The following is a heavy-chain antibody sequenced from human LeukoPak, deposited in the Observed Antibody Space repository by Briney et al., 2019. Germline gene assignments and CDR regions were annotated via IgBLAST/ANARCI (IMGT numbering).Heavy chain of an antibody. J-gene: IGHJ3*02. CDR1: GLTVNNHY. V-gene: IGHV3-53*05. CDR3: ARERSPMSPKEYSSSWLGAFDI. D-gene: IGHD6-13*01. CDR2: IYPSGFT. Sequence: GGSLRLSCAASGLTVNNHYMTWVRQAPGKGLDFVSRIYPSGFTYFADSVKGRFTISRDNSKNTLYLQMNSLRADDTAVYYCARERSPMSPKEYSSSWLGAFDIWGQGTMVTVSS.